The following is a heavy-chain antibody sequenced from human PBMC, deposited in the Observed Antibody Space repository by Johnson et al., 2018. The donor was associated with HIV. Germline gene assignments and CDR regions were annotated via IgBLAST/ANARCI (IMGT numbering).Heavy chain of an antibody. CDR3: ARAPEVWELRHPGTFDV. V-gene: IGHV3-9*01. CDR1: GFTFDDYA. D-gene: IGHD3-3*01. Sequence: QLVESGGGLVKPGGSLRLSCAASGFTFDDYAMHWVRQAPGKGLEWVSGISWNGGSTGYADSVKGRFTISRDNAKNSLYLQMNSLRAEDTALYYCARAPEVWELRHPGTFDVWGQGTLVTVSS. CDR2: ISWNGGST. J-gene: IGHJ3*01.